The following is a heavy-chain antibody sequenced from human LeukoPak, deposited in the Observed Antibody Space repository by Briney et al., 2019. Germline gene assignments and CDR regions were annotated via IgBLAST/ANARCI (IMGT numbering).Heavy chain of an antibody. CDR2: INTNTGNP. J-gene: IGHJ3*02. CDR3: VQQQLDLPDACDI. V-gene: IGHV7-4-1*02. D-gene: IGHD6-13*01. CDR1: GYTFTSYA. Sequence: ASVKVSCKASGYTFTSYAMNWVRQAPGQGLEWMGWINTNTGNPTYAQGFTGRFVFSLDTSVSTAYLQISSLKAEDTAVYYCVQQQLDLPDACDIWGQGTMVTVSS.